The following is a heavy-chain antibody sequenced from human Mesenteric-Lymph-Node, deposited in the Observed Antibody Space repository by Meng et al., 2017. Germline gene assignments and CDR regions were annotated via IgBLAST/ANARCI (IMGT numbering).Heavy chain of an antibody. Sequence: GESLKISCAASGFTVSSNYMSWVRQAPGKGLEWVSVIYSGGSTYYADSVKGRFTISRHNSKNTLYLQMNSLRAEDTAVYFCARGGNYYGPDSWGQGTLVTVSS. V-gene: IGHV3-53*04. D-gene: IGHD3-10*01. CDR1: GFTVSSNY. CDR3: ARGGNYYGPDS. J-gene: IGHJ5*01. CDR2: IYSGGST.